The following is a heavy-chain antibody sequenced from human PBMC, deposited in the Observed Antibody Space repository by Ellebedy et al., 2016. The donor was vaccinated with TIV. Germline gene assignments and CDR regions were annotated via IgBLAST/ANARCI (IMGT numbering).Heavy chain of an antibody. V-gene: IGHV4-39*07. CDR3: ARFPEPARQWFGELSNWFDP. CDR1: GGSISSSSYY. D-gene: IGHD3-10*01. Sequence: SETLSLXXTVSGGSISSSSYYWGWIRQPPGKGLEWIGSIYYSGSTYYNPSLKSRVTISVDTSKNQFSLKLSSVTAADTAVYYCARFPEPARQWFGELSNWFDPWGQGTLVTVSS. J-gene: IGHJ5*02. CDR2: IYYSGST.